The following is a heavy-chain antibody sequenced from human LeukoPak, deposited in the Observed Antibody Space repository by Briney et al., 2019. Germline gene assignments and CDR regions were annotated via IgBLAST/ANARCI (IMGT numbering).Heavy chain of an antibody. CDR1: GFTFSGFY. D-gene: IGHD2-15*01. CDR3: ARARCSRGTCYLDY. Sequence: GGSLRLSCAASGFTFSGFYMNWVRQAPGKGLEWVSTISGSTIYIYYADSVKGRFTISRDNAKNSLSLQMNSLRAEDTAVYYCARARCSRGTCYLDYWGQGTLVTVSS. CDR2: ISGSTIYI. J-gene: IGHJ4*02. V-gene: IGHV3-21*06.